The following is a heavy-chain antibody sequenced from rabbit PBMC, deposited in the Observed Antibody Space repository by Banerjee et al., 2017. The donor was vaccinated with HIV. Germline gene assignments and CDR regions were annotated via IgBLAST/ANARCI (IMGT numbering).Heavy chain of an antibody. J-gene: IGHJ4*01. CDR1: GFSFSNRC. CDR2: IYTSGST. CDR3: ARDLAGVIGWNFNL. D-gene: IGHD4-1*01. V-gene: IGHV1S47*01. Sequence: QEQLEESGGDLVKPEGSLTLSCTASGFSFSNRCVMCWVRQAPGKGPEWIACIYTSGSTYYASWAKGRFTITRSTSLNTVTLQLNSLTAADTATYFCARDLAGVIGWNFNLWGQGTLVTVS.